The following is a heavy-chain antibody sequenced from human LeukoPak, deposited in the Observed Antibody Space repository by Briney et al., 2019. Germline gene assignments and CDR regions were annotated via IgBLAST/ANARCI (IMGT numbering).Heavy chain of an antibody. V-gene: IGHV1-2*06. CDR2: INPNSGGT. D-gene: IGHD3-3*01. CDR1: GYTFTGYY. CDR3: ARDSNDFWSGYRS. J-gene: IGHJ4*02. Sequence: ASVKVSCKASGYTFTGYYMHWVRQAPGQGLEWVGRINPNSGGTNYAQKFQGRVTITADESTSTAYMELSSLTSEDTAIYYCARDSNDFWSGYRSWGQGTLVTVSS.